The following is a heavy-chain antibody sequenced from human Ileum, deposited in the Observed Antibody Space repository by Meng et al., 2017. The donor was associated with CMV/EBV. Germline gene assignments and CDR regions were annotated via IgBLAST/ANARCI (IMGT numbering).Heavy chain of an antibody. D-gene: IGHD6-19*01. CDR3: ARDSAWLIDQ. CDR1: GGSFGGGYY. CDR2: IYTSGST. Sequence: QVQLQESGPGLVKPSQTLSLTCTVSGGSFGGGYYWNWIRQPAGKGLEWIGRIYTSGSTNYNPSLKSRFTISVDTSKNQFSLNLTSVTAADTAAYYCARDSAWLIDQWGQGTLVTVSS. J-gene: IGHJ4*02. V-gene: IGHV4-61*02.